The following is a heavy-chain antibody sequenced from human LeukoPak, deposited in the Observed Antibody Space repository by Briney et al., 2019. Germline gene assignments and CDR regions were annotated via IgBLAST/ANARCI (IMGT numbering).Heavy chain of an antibody. CDR1: GFTFSSYW. Sequence: PGGSLRLSCAASGFTFSSYWMDWVRRAPGKGLVWVSRIHPDGKNTAYADSVKGRFTISRDNARNTLFLQMNSLRAEDAAVYYCATYVDTVRYDAFDVWGQGTMVTVSS. D-gene: IGHD5-18*01. CDR2: IHPDGKNT. V-gene: IGHV3-74*01. J-gene: IGHJ3*01. CDR3: ATYVDTVRYDAFDV.